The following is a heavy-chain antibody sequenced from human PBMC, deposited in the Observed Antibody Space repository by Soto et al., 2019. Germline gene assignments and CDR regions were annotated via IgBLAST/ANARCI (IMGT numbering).Heavy chain of an antibody. CDR1: GFTFSSYA. CDR3: ARVNYDFWSGYYLDY. J-gene: IGHJ4*02. D-gene: IGHD3-3*01. Sequence: GGSLRLSCAASGFTFSSYAMHWVRQAPGKGLEWVAVIYSGGSTYYADSVKGRFTISRDNSKNTLYLQMNSLRAEDTAVYYCARVNYDFWSGYYLDYWGQGTLVTVSS. CDR2: IYSGGST. V-gene: IGHV3-53*01.